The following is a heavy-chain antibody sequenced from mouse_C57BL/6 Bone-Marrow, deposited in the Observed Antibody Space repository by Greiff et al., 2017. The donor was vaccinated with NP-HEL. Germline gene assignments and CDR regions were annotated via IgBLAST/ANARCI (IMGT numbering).Heavy chain of an antibody. Sequence: QVHVKQSGAELVKPGASVKISCKASGYAFSSYWMNWVKQRPGKGLEWIGQIYPGDGDTNYNGKFKGKATLTADKSSSTAYMQLSSLTSEDSAVYFCARSHYSNYVRFAYWGQGTLVTVSA. J-gene: IGHJ3*01. CDR3: ARSHYSNYVRFAY. D-gene: IGHD2-5*01. CDR1: GYAFSSYW. CDR2: IYPGDGDT. V-gene: IGHV1-80*01.